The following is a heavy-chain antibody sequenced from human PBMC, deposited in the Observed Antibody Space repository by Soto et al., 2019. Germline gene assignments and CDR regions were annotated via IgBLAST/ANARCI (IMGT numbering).Heavy chain of an antibody. CDR3: TRRALTTASPFDY. Sequence: PGESLKISCNGSGYSFTSYWIAWVRQMPWKGLEWMGTIDPSDSYTNYSPSFQGHVTISADKSTSTAYLQWSSLKASDTAIYYCTRRALTTASPFDYWGQGTLVTVS. J-gene: IGHJ4*02. CDR2: IDPSDSYT. D-gene: IGHD4-4*01. V-gene: IGHV5-10-1*01. CDR1: GYSFTSYW.